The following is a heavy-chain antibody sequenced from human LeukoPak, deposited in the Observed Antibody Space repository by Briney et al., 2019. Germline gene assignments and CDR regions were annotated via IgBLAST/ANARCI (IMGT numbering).Heavy chain of an antibody. V-gene: IGHV3-30*02. CDR2: IRYDGSNK. J-gene: IGHJ4*02. D-gene: IGHD3-22*01. Sequence: GGSLRLSCATSGFTFSSYGMHWVRQAPGKGLEWVTFIRYDGSNKYYADSVKGRFTISRDNSKNTLYLQMNSLRAEDTAVYYCAKDFSVCYNDSRVFDYWGQGTLVTVSS. CDR3: AKDFSVCYNDSRVFDY. CDR1: GFTFSSYG.